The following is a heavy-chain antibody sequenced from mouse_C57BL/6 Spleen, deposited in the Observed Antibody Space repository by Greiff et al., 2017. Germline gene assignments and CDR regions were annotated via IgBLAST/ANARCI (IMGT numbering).Heavy chain of an antibody. CDR1: GYTFTDYY. V-gene: IGHV1-75*01. J-gene: IGHJ4*01. CDR3: ARGTTVVATGDYAMDY. D-gene: IGHD1-1*01. CDR2: IFPGSGST. Sequence: VQLQQSGPELVKPGASVKISCKASGYTFTDYYINWVKQRPGQGLEWIGWIFPGSGSTYYNEKFKGKATLTVDKSSSTAYMLLSSLASEDSAVYFCARGTTVVATGDYAMDYWGQGTSVTVSS.